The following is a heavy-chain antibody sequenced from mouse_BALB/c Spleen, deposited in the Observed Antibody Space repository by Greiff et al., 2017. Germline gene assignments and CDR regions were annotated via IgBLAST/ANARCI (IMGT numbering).Heavy chain of an antibody. CDR1: GFTFSSYA. CDR3: ARAGYGNSAWFAY. Sequence: EVKLMESGGGLVKPGGSLKLSCAASGFTFSSYAMSWVRQTPEKRLEWVASISSGGSNYYPDSVQGRFTISRDNSRNILYLQMSSLRSEVTAMYYGARAGYGNSAWFAYWGQGTLVTVSA. CDR2: ISSGGSN. J-gene: IGHJ3*01. D-gene: IGHD2-10*02. V-gene: IGHV5-6-5*01.